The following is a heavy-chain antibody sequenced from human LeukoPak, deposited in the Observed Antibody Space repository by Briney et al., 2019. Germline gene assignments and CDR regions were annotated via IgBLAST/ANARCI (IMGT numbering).Heavy chain of an antibody. CDR1: GDSISSGSYS. CDR3: ARTRGTYFDN. Sequence: PSETLSLTCTVSGDSISSGSYSWSWIRQPAGKGLEWLGRFSLSGNTNYNPPLKSRVTISVDTSKNQLSLKLTSMTAADTALYFCARTRGTYFDNWGQGTLVTVSS. J-gene: IGHJ4*02. CDR2: FSLSGNT. V-gene: IGHV4-61*02. D-gene: IGHD3-16*01.